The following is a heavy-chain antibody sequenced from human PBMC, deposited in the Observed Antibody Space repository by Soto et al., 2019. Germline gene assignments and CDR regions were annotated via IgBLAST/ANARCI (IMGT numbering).Heavy chain of an antibody. J-gene: IGHJ4*02. V-gene: IGHV3-23*01. Sequence: EVQLLESGGGLVQPGGSLRLSCAASGFTFSSYAMTWVRRTPAKGLEWISTTSGGGDTIFYAVSVKGRFTISRDNSKNTLYLQMNSLRAEDTAVYYCAKSRLTGRIGSFDYWGQGTLVTVSA. CDR3: AKSRLTGRIGSFDY. CDR1: GFTFSSYA. D-gene: IGHD2-15*01. CDR2: TSGGGDTI.